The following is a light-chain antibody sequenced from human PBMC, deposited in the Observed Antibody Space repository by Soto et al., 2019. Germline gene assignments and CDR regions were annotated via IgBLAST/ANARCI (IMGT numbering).Light chain of an antibody. CDR2: AIS. J-gene: IGKJ4*01. CDR1: QSVSSN. V-gene: IGKV3-15*01. CDR3: QQLHTYPLT. Sequence: EIVLTQSPATLSVSPGERATLSCRASQSVSSNLAWYQQKPGSAPRLLIYAISTLESGVPSRFSAIVSGTAGTITLSSLQAADDETYDGQQLHTYPLTFGGGTKVEIK.